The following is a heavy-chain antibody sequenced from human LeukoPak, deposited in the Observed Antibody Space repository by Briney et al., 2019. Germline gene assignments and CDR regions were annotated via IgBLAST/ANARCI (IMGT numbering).Heavy chain of an antibody. CDR3: ARGGGQYYDFWSGYYPFDY. CDR1: GGSISSHY. D-gene: IGHD3-3*01. CDR2: IYSGST. V-gene: IGHV4-59*11. J-gene: IGHJ4*02. Sequence: PSETLSLTCTVSGGSISSHYWSWIRQPPGKGLEWIGYIYSGSTIYNPSLKSRVTISVDTSKNQFSLRLSSVTAADTAVYYCARGGGQYYDFWSGYYPFDYWGQGTLVTVSS.